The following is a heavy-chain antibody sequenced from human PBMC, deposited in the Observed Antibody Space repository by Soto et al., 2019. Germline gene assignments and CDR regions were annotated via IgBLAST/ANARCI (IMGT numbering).Heavy chain of an antibody. CDR3: AKDRAGRRAYYYGMDV. J-gene: IGHJ6*02. CDR1: GFTFSSYA. Sequence: GGSLRLSCAASGFTFSSYAMSWVRQAPGKGLEWVSAISGSGGSTYYADSVKGRFTISRDNSKNTLYLQMNSLRAEDTAVYYCAKDRAGRRAYYYGMDVWGQGTTVTVSS. V-gene: IGHV3-23*01. D-gene: IGHD1-1*01. CDR2: ISGSGGST.